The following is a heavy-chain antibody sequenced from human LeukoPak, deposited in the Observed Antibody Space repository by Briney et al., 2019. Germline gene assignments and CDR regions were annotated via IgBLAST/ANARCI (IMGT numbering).Heavy chain of an antibody. Sequence: ASVKVSCKAYGGTFSSYSSSWVRQAPGQGLEWMGRIIPILGIANYAQKFQGRVTITADKSTSTAYMELSSLRSEDTAVYYCARVGDCGDYGAFDIWGQGTMVTVSS. J-gene: IGHJ3*02. CDR2: IIPILGIA. CDR3: ARVGDCGDYGAFDI. CDR1: GGTFSSYS. V-gene: IGHV1-69*04. D-gene: IGHD4-17*01.